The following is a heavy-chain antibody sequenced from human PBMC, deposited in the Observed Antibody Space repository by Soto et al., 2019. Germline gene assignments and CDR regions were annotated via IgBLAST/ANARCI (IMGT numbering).Heavy chain of an antibody. CDR2: IYHSGST. CDR3: AAHVLRYFEALDY. V-gene: IGHV4-30-2*01. J-gene: IGHJ4*02. CDR1: GCSISSGGYS. D-gene: IGHD3-9*01. Sequence: PSETLSLTCAVSGCSISSGGYSWSWIRQPPGKGLEWIGYIYHSGSTYYNPSLKSRVTISVDRSKNQFSLKLSSVTAADTAVYYCAAHVLRYFEALDYWGQGTLVTVSS.